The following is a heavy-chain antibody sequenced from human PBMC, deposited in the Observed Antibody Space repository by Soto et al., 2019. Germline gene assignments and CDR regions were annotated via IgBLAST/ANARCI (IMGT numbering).Heavy chain of an antibody. J-gene: IGHJ5*02. CDR3: ASTPDP. V-gene: IGHV4-31*03. Sequence: QVQLQESGPGLVKPSQTLSLTCTVSGGSIRSGGYYLSWIRQHPGKGLEWLGYIYYSGRTYYSPSLKSRVPISVDTSKNQFFLKRSSGPAAGTAVYSWASTPDPWGQGTLVTVAS. CDR2: IYYSGRT. D-gene: IGHD2-15*01. CDR1: GGSIRSGGYY.